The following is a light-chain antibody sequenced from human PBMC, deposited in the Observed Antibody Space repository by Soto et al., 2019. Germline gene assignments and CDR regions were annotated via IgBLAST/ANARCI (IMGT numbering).Light chain of an antibody. V-gene: IGKV1-6*01. Sequence: AIQMTQSPSSLSASVGDRVTITCRASQGSRNDLGWYQQKPGKAPKLLIYAASSLQSGVPSRFSVSGSGTDFTLTISSLQPEDFATYYCLQEYNYPYTFGQGTKLEIK. CDR1: QGSRND. CDR3: LQEYNYPYT. J-gene: IGKJ2*01. CDR2: AAS.